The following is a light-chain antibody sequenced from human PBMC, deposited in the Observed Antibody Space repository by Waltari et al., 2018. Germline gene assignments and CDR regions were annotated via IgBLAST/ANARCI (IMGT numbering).Light chain of an antibody. V-gene: IGKV1-39*01. CDR1: QCIGTF. CDR3: QQSYSAPRT. J-gene: IGKJ2*01. CDR2: GAS. Sequence: DIQMTQSPSSLSASAGDRVTITCRASQCIGTFLNWYQQKPGTAPKVLIYGASSLQSGVPSRFSGSGSGTDFTLTISSLHPEDFATYYCQQSYSAPRTFGQGTKLEIK.